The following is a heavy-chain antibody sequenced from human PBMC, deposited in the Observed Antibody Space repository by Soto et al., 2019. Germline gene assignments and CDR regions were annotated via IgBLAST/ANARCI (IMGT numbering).Heavy chain of an antibody. J-gene: IGHJ4*02. CDR1: GFRYRDYL. CDR3: AAYCYTMTCTHFHGYS. Sequence: GGSLRLSCAVSGFRYRDYLMSWVRQAPGKGLEWVANIKQDESDKYYVDSVKGRFTISRDNAKNALYLQMNSLRVEDTAVYYCAAYCYTMTCTHFHGYSWGQGTQVKVSS. D-gene: IGHD3-16*02. V-gene: IGHV3-7*03. CDR2: IKQDESDK.